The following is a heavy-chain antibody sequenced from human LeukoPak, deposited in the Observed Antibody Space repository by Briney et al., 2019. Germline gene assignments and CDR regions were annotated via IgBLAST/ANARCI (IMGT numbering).Heavy chain of an antibody. CDR2: IYYSGST. J-gene: IGHJ3*02. Sequence: SETLSLTCTVSGGSIGSYYWSWIRQPPGKGLEWIGYIYYSGSTNYNPSLKSRVTISVDTSKNQFSLKLSSVTAADTAVYYCAREWTDAFDIWGQGTMVTVSS. CDR3: AREWTDAFDI. D-gene: IGHD3/OR15-3a*01. V-gene: IGHV4-59*01. CDR1: GGSIGSYY.